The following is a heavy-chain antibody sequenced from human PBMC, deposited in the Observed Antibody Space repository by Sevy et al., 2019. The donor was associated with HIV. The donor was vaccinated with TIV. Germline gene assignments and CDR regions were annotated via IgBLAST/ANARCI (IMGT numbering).Heavy chain of an antibody. D-gene: IGHD6-13*01. CDR1: GFTFGDYC. Sequence: GGSLRLSCTASGFTFGDYCMSWVSQAPGKGLEWVAFLKSDVYGGTVDHAASVRGRFVISRDDSKTIAYLQMNDLKTEYTGVYYCTRWKAAQSIFDYWGQGALVTVSS. J-gene: IGHJ4*02. V-gene: IGHV3-49*04. CDR2: LKSDVYGGTV. CDR3: TRWKAAQSIFDY.